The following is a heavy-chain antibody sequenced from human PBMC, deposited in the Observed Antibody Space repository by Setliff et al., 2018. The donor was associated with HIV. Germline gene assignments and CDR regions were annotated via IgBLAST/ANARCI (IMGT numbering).Heavy chain of an antibody. CDR3: ARGNNDLESFDY. V-gene: IGHV4-59*01. Sequence: PSETLSLTCTVSGGSISTYYWSWIRQPPGKGLEWIGSIYFTGSSDNNPSLKSRVTLSVDTSKHQFSLKLSSVTAADTAVYYCARGNNDLESFDYWGQGALVTVSS. CDR2: IYFTGSS. J-gene: IGHJ4*02. D-gene: IGHD3-3*01. CDR1: GGSISTYY.